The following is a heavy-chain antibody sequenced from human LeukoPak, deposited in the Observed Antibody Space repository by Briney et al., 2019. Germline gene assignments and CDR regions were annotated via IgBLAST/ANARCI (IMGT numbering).Heavy chain of an antibody. CDR2: IWYDGSNK. CDR3: ARDSSGNDPEGYNWFDP. Sequence: PGGSLRLSCASSGFSFSGYAMIWVRQAPGKGLEWVAVIWYDGSNKYYAYSVKGRFTLYRENYKTTQYLQMNSLSAEDTAVYYCARDSSGNDPEGYNWFDPWGQGTLVTVSS. V-gene: IGHV3-33*08. CDR1: GFSFSGYA. J-gene: IGHJ5*02. D-gene: IGHD3-22*01.